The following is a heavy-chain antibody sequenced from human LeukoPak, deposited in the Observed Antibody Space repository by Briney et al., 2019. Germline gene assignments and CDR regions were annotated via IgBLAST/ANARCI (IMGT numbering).Heavy chain of an antibody. CDR2: IWYDGSNK. Sequence: GGSLRLSCAASGFTFSSYAMHWVRQAPGKGLEWVAVIWYDGSNKYYADSVKGRFTISRDNSKNTLYLQMNSLRAEDTAVYYCARGIQLWSPTFDYWGQGTLVTVSS. CDR1: GFTFSSYA. CDR3: ARGIQLWSPTFDY. V-gene: IGHV3-33*08. J-gene: IGHJ4*02. D-gene: IGHD5-18*01.